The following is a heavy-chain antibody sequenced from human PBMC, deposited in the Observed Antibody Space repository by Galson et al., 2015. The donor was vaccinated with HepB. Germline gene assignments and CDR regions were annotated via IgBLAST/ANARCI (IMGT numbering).Heavy chain of an antibody. CDR1: GFTFGNYW. D-gene: IGHD2-21*02. J-gene: IGHJ4*02. Sequence: SLRLSCAASGFTFGNYWMSWVRQVPGKGLEWVANTKQDGSEKYYVESVKGRFTISRDNAKNSLYLQMNSLRGEDTAVYYCARGGAVVVTATPQFDCWGQGTLVTVSS. CDR3: ARGGAVVVTATPQFDC. V-gene: IGHV3-7*03. CDR2: TKQDGSEK.